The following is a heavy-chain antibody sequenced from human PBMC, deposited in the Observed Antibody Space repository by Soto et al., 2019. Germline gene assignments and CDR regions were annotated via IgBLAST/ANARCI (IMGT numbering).Heavy chain of an antibody. CDR2: IKSKTDGGTT. Sequence: GGSLRLSCAASGFTFSNAWMSWVRQAPGKGLEWVGRIKSKTDGGTTDYAAPVKGRFTISRDDSKNTLYLQMNSLKTEDTAVYYCTAYWGSAAFDIWGQGTMVTVSS. V-gene: IGHV3-15*01. CDR1: GFTFSNAW. J-gene: IGHJ3*02. D-gene: IGHD7-27*01. CDR3: TAYWGSAAFDI.